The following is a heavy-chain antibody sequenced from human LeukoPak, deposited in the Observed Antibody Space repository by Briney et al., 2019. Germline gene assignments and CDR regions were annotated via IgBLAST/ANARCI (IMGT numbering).Heavy chain of an antibody. CDR3: ARASGYSSSWSYLYYYYYMDV. J-gene: IGHJ6*03. Sequence: SQTLSLTCTVSGGSISSGGYYWSWIRQPPGKGLEWIGYIYHSGSTYYNPFLKSRVTISVDRSKNQFSLKLSSVTAADTAVYYCARASGYSSSWSYLYYYYYMDVWGKGTTVTVSS. CDR1: GGSISSGGYY. D-gene: IGHD6-13*01. V-gene: IGHV4-30-2*01. CDR2: IYHSGST.